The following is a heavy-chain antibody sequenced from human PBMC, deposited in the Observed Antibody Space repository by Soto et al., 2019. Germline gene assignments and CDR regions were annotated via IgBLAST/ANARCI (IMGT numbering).Heavy chain of an antibody. CDR2: ISYDGSNT. J-gene: IGHJ5*02. D-gene: IGHD2-15*01. CDR1: GFSFSNYG. Sequence: QVQLVESGGGVVQPGRSLRLSCAASGFSFSNYGMHWVRQAPGKGLEWVAVISYDGSNTTFADSLKGRFIISRDNSKNTLFLQINSLRAEDTAVYYCAKVSVCVGGSCYLSWFDPWGQGTLVTVSS. CDR3: AKVSVCVGGSCYLSWFDP. V-gene: IGHV3-30*18.